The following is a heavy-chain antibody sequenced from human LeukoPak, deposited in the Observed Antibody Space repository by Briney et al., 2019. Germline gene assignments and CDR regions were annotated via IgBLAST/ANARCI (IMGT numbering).Heavy chain of an antibody. CDR1: GFTFGGYG. Sequence: GGSLRLSCAGSGFTFGGYGMHWFRQTPGKGLEWVAVIAYDGSRAFYADSVKGRFTISRDNSKNTMSVQMDDLRAEDTAVYYCMRSNNDHFDYWGPGTLVTVSS. J-gene: IGHJ4*02. CDR3: MRSNNDHFDY. V-gene: IGHV3-33*01. CDR2: IAYDGSRA. D-gene: IGHD1/OR15-1a*01.